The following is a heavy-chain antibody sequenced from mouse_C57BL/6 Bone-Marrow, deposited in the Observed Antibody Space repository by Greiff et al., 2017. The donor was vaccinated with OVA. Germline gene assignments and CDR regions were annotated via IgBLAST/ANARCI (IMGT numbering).Heavy chain of an antibody. CDR1: GYTFTTYP. V-gene: IGHV1-47*01. CDR3: ASRSYYYAMDY. J-gene: IGHJ4*01. Sequence: QVQLQQSGAELVKPGASVKMSCKASGYTFTTYPMEWMKQNHGKSLEWIGNFHPYNDDTKYNEKFKGKATLTVAKSSSTVYLELSSLTSDDSAVFYCASRSYYYAMDYWGQGTSVTVSS. CDR2: FHPYNDDT. D-gene: IGHD2-14*01.